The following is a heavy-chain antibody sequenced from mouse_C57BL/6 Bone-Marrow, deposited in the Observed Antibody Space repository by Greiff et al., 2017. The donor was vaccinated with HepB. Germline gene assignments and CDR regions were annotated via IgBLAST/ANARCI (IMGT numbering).Heavy chain of an antibody. Sequence: EVKVVESGGDLVKPGGSLKLSCAASGFTFSSYGMSWVRQTPDKRLEWVATISSGGSYTYYPDSVKGRFTISRDNAKNTLYLQMSSLKSEDTAMYYCARHLDYYGSSPWYFDVWGTGTTVTVSS. V-gene: IGHV5-6*01. J-gene: IGHJ1*03. CDR3: ARHLDYYGSSPWYFDV. CDR2: ISSGGSYT. D-gene: IGHD1-1*01. CDR1: GFTFSSYG.